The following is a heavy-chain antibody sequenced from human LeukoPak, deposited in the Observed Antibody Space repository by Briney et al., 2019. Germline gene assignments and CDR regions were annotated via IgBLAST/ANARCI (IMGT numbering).Heavy chain of an antibody. D-gene: IGHD3-22*01. Sequence: SETLSLTCTVSGYSISSGYYWGWIRQPPGKGLEWIGSIYHSGSTYYNPSLKSRVTISVDTSKNQFSLKLSSVTAADTAVYYCARQAYYDSSGYSKVHDYWGQGTLVTVSS. CDR3: ARQAYYDSSGYSKVHDY. V-gene: IGHV4-38-2*02. CDR1: GYSISSGYY. CDR2: IYHSGST. J-gene: IGHJ4*02.